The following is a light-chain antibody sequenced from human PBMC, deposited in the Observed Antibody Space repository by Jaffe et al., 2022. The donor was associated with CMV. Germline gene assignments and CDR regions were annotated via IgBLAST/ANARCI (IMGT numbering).Light chain of an antibody. J-gene: IGKJ1*01. V-gene: IGKV3-15*01. CDR3: QQHYDWPRT. CDR1: QRIANK. CDR2: GAS. Sequence: EVVMTQSPGTLSASVGEAATLSCRASQRIANKLAWYQQKPGQAPRLLIVGASTRAAGIPGRFSGGGSGTEFTLTINSLQSEDFAVYYCQQHYDWPRTFGQGTRVDFK.